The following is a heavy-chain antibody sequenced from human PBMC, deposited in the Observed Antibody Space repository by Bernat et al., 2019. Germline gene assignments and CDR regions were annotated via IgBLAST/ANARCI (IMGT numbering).Heavy chain of an antibody. J-gene: IGHJ4*02. CDR3: AKDRFLSSSWTPDFDY. V-gene: IGHV3-30*18. Sequence: QVQLVESGGGVVQPGRSLRLSCAASGFTFSSYGMHWVRQAPGKGLEWVAVISYDGSNKYYADSVKGRFTISRDNSKNTLYLQMNSLRAEDTAVYYCAKDRFLSSSWTPDFDYWGQGTLVTVSS. CDR2: ISYDGSNK. CDR1: GFTFSSYG. D-gene: IGHD6-13*01.